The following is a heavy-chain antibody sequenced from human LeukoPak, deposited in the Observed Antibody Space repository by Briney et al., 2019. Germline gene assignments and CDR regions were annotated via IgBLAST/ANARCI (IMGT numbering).Heavy chain of an antibody. V-gene: IGHV3-23*01. CDR1: GFTFSGYA. Sequence: GGSLRLSCAASGFTFSGYAMIWVRQAPGKGLEWVSSISGAGVGTFYADSVKGRFSTSRDNSKNTLYLQMNSLRAEDTAVYYCAKEVEDWFDPWGQGTLVTVSS. J-gene: IGHJ5*02. CDR2: ISGAGVGT. CDR3: AKEVEDWFDP. D-gene: IGHD2-15*01.